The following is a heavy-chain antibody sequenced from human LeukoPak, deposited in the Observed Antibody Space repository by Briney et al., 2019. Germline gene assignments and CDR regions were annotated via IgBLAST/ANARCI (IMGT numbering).Heavy chain of an antibody. CDR2: INPNSGGT. Sequence: GASVKVSCKASGYTFTGYYMHWVRQAPGQELEWMGWINPNSGGTNYAQKFQGRVTMTRDTSISTAYMELSRLRSDDTAVYYCARFPGDSGSYFYPFDYWGQGTLVTVSS. CDR1: GYTFTGYY. J-gene: IGHJ4*02. D-gene: IGHD1-26*01. V-gene: IGHV1-2*02. CDR3: ARFPGDSGSYFYPFDY.